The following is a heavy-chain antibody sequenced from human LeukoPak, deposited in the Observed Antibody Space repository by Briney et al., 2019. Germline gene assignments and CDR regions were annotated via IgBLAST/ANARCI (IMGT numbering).Heavy chain of an antibody. V-gene: IGHV3-48*03. D-gene: IGHD3-10*01. Sequence: PGGSLRLSCAASGFTFSSYEMNWVRQAPGKGLEWVSYISSSGSTIYYADSVKGRFTISRDNAKNSLYLQMNSLRAEDTAVYYCARERFGELFKDAFDIWGQGTMVTVSS. J-gene: IGHJ3*02. CDR1: GFTFSSYE. CDR2: ISSSGSTI. CDR3: ARERFGELFKDAFDI.